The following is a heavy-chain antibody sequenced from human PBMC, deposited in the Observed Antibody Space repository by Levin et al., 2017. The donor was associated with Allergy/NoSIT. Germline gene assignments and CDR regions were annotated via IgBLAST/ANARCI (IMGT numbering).Heavy chain of an antibody. CDR2: ISYDGSNK. V-gene: IGHV3-30*04. Sequence: PGGSLRLSCAASGFTFSSYAMHWVRQAPGKGLEWVAVISYDGSNKYYADSVKGRFTISRDNSKNTLYLQMNSLRAEDTAVYYCARDGGWGHIVVVPAAILYYFDYWGQGTLVTVSS. CDR1: GFTFSSYA. CDR3: ARDGGWGHIVVVPAAILYYFDY. D-gene: IGHD2-2*01. J-gene: IGHJ4*02.